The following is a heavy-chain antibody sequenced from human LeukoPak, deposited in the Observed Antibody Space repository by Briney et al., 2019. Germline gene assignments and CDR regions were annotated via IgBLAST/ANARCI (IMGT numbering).Heavy chain of an antibody. CDR3: ARDKGVSYFDY. J-gene: IGHJ4*02. CDR2: IHYSGST. Sequence: SETLSLTCTVSGGSVSSGSYYWSRIRQPPGKGLEWIGYIHYSGSTNYNPSLKSRVTISVDTSKNQFSLKLSSVTAADTAVYYCARDKGVSYFDYWGQGTLVTVSS. V-gene: IGHV4-61*01. CDR1: GGSVSSGSYY.